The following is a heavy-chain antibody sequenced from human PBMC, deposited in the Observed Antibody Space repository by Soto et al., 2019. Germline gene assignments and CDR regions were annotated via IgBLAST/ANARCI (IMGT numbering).Heavy chain of an antibody. Sequence: GGSLLLSCAASGFTFSSYSMNWVRQAPGKGLEWVSYIRSSSSTIEYADSVNGRFTVSRDDATNSHYLQMNSLRAEDTAVYFCETRLPDRGLDYWGQGTWVTVSS. D-gene: IGHD4-17*01. CDR2: IRSSSSTI. V-gene: IGHV3-48*04. J-gene: IGHJ4*02. CDR3: ETRLPDRGLDY. CDR1: GFTFSSYS.